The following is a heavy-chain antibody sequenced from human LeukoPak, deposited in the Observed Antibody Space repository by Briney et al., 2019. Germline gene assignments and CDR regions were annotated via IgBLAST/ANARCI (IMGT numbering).Heavy chain of an antibody. J-gene: IGHJ4*02. CDR1: GDSVSSDNAA. CDR3: ARMPGGKQQSIDY. Sequence: SQTLSLTCAISGDSVSSDNAAWNWIRQSPSRGLEWLGRTYYRSEWCYGYAASVKSRITINPDTSKNQFSLQLNSVTAADTAVYYCARMPGGKQQSIDYWGQGTLVTVSS. D-gene: IGHD6-13*01. CDR2: TYYRSEWCY. V-gene: IGHV6-1*01.